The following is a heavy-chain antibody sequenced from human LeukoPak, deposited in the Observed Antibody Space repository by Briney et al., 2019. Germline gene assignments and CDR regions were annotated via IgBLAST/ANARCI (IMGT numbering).Heavy chain of an antibody. CDR3: SRVLGGYGHAAFAY. V-gene: IGHV3-7*05. Sequence: GGSLRLSCAASGFTFSNYWMGWVRRAPGKGLEWVANINQDGSEKYYVDSVKGRFTISRDNAKNSLYLQMNSLRAEDTAVYYCSRVLGGYGHAAFAYWGQGTLVTV. CDR2: INQDGSEK. J-gene: IGHJ4*02. D-gene: IGHD3-22*01. CDR1: GFTFSNYW.